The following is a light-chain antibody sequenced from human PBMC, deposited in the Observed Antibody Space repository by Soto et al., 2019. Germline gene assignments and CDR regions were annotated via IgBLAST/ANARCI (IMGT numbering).Light chain of an antibody. CDR2: AAS. J-gene: IGKJ4*01. CDR3: QQSYSTLGPF. CDR1: QSISSY. Sequence: DIQMTQSPSSLSASVGDRVTITCRASQSISSYLNWYQQKPGKAPKLLIYAASSLQSGVPSRFSGSGSGTDFTLTISSLQPEDFATYYCQQSYSTLGPFFGGGTKVDIK. V-gene: IGKV1-39*01.